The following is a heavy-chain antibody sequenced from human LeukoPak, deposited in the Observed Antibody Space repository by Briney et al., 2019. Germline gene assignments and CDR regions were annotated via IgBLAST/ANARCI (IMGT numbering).Heavy chain of an antibody. CDR2: IKQDGSEK. V-gene: IGHV3-7*01. D-gene: IGHD6-6*01. CDR1: GFTFSSYW. CDR3: ARLKAARSYNWFDP. J-gene: IGHJ5*02. Sequence: GGSLRLSCAASGFTFSSYWMSWVRQAPGKGLEWVANIKQDGSEKYYVDSVKGRFTISRDNAKNSLYLQMNSLRAEDTAVYYCARLKAARSYNWFDPWGQGTLVTVSS.